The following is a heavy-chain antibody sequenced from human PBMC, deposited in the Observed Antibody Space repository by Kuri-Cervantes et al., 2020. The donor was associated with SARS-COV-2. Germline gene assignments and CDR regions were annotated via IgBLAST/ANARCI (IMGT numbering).Heavy chain of an antibody. CDR1: GFTFSSYA. Sequence: GGSLRLSCAASGFTFSSYAMRWVRQAPGKGLEWVSTISNSGGSTCYADSVKGRFTISRDNSKNTLYLQMNSLRADDTAVYYCAKSMSIAAPASDYWGQGTLVTVSS. CDR2: ISNSGGST. CDR3: AKSMSIAAPASDY. D-gene: IGHD6-13*01. J-gene: IGHJ4*02. V-gene: IGHV3-23*01.